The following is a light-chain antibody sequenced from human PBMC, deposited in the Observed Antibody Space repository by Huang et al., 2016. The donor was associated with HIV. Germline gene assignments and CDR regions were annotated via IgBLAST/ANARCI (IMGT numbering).Light chain of an antibody. Sequence: IVLTQSPDTLSLSPGERATLSCRASQTVTNNYLAWYQQRPGQAPRLRIYGASTRATGIPDRLSGSGSGTDCTLTISRLEPKDFVVYYCQQFGSSPPYSFGQGTKLEIK. V-gene: IGKV3-20*01. CDR1: QTVTNNY. J-gene: IGKJ2*03. CDR2: GAS. CDR3: QQFGSSPPYS.